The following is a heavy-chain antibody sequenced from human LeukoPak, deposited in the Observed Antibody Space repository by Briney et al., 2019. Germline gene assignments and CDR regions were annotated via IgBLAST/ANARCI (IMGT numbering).Heavy chain of an antibody. J-gene: IGHJ4*02. CDR2: ISGSGGST. CDR1: GITLSNYA. V-gene: IGHV3-23*01. Sequence: GGSLRLSCVVSGITLSNYAMSWVRQAPGKGLEWVSAISGSGGSTYYADSVKGRFTISRDNSKNTLYLQMNSLRAEDTAVYYCAKGRTYDFWSGYVYVYWGQGTLVTVSS. CDR3: AKGRTYDFWSGYVYVY. D-gene: IGHD3-3*01.